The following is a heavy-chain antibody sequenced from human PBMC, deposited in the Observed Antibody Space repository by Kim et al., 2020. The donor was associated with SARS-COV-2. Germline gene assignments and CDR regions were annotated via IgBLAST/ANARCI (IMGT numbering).Heavy chain of an antibody. J-gene: IGHJ4*02. CDR3: ATGTSVGG. D-gene: IGHD1-26*01. CDR2: GGTT. Sequence: GGTTDYAAPVKGRLTISRDDSKNTVFLQMNSLKSDDTALYYCATGTSVGGWGQGTRVTVSS. V-gene: IGHV3-15*01.